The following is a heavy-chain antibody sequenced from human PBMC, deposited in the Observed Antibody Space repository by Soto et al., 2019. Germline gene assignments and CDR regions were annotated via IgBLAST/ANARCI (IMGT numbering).Heavy chain of an antibody. D-gene: IGHD3-22*01. CDR3: ASTKYDSSAYYYWYLGL. V-gene: IGHV1-69*06. CDR2: IIPIFGTA. CDR1: EDTFRNYA. J-gene: IGHJ2*01. Sequence: QVELVQSGAEGKKPGSSVKVSCQASEDTFRNYAISWVRQAPGQGLEWTGGIIPIFGTANYAQKCQGRVTITADTSAITVYLELSSLRSEDTAVYYCASTKYDSSAYYYWYLGLWGRGTLVTVSS.